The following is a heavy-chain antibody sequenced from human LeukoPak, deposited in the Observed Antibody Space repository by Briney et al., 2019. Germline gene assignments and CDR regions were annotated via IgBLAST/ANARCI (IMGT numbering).Heavy chain of an antibody. Sequence: ASVKVSCKAFGYTFTRYYMHWVRQAPGQGPEWMGVISPSGGSTTYAQKFQGRVTLTRDMSTSTDYLELSSLRSEDTAVYYCARDSPSGGSAWGQGTLVTVSS. CDR3: ARDSPSGGSA. D-gene: IGHD2-15*01. J-gene: IGHJ4*02. V-gene: IGHV1-46*01. CDR2: ISPSGGST. CDR1: GYTFTRYY.